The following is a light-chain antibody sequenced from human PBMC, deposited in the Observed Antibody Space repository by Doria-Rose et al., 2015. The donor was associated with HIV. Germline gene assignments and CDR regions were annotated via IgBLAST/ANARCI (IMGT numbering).Light chain of an antibody. CDR1: QSFSSTY. Sequence: EIVLTQSPGTLSLSPGERATLYCRASQSFSSTYLAWYQQKPGQAPSLLTYDGSTRATGIPDRFSASGSGTDFTLTINRLEPEDFALYYCHQYGTSWTFGQGTKVEI. J-gene: IGKJ1*01. CDR3: HQYGTSWT. V-gene: IGKV3-20*01. CDR2: DGS.